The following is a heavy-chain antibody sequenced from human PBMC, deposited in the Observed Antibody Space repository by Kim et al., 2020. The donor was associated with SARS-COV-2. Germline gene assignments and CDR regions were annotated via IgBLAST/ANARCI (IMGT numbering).Heavy chain of an antibody. CDR2: VSSVGSNT. CDR1: GFTFGNYD. Sequence: GGSLRLSCVGSGFTFGNYDMSWIRQAPGKGLEWVSYVSSVGSNTLYADSVRGRFTISRDNSKNILYLQMNSLRDEDTAVYYCAKVAVVGSYWYFYYYGM. J-gene: IGHJ6*01. D-gene: IGHD1-26*01. CDR3: AKVAVVGSYWYFYYYGM. V-gene: IGHV3-23*01.